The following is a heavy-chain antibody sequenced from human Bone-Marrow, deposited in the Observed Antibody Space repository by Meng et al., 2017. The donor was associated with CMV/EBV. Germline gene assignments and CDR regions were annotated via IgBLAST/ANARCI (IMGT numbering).Heavy chain of an antibody. J-gene: IGHJ6*02. CDR1: GYTFTGYY. D-gene: IGHD3-22*01. CDR2: INPNSGGT. V-gene: IGHV1-2*02. Sequence: ASVKVSCKASGYTFTGYYMHWVRQAPGQGLEWMGWINPNSGGTNYAQKFQGRVTMTRDTSISTAYMELSRLRSDDTAVYYCARDYYYDSSGYYYDYYYGMDVWGQGTTVTVSS. CDR3: ARDYYYDSSGYYYDYYYGMDV.